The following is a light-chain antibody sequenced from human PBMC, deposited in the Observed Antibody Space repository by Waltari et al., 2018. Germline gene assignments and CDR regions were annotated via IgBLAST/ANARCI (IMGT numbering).Light chain of an antibody. J-gene: IGLJ3*02. Sequence: HSALAQPASVSGSPGQSITIASTGTSSDVGAYNYVSWYQQHPGKAPRLMIYDVNNRPSGVSNRFSGSKSGNTASLTISGLQAEDEADYYCSSFTRASSWVFGGGTKLTV. CDR3: SSFTRASSWV. CDR1: SSDVGAYNY. V-gene: IGLV2-14*03. CDR2: DVN.